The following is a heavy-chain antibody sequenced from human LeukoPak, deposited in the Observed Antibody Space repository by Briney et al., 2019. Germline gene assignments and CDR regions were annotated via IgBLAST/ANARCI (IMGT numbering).Heavy chain of an antibody. CDR1: GGSISSGGYS. CDR2: IYHSGST. J-gene: IGHJ5*02. CDR3: ARRTVTTRGNNCCDP. Sequence: PSQTLSLTCTVSGGSISSGGYSWGWIPQPPGKGLDWIVYIYHSGSTYYNPSLKSRVTISVDTAKNQYSLKLSSVTAADTAVYYCARRTVTTRGNNCCDPWRQGTLDSVST. D-gene: IGHD4-17*01. V-gene: IGHV4-30-2*05.